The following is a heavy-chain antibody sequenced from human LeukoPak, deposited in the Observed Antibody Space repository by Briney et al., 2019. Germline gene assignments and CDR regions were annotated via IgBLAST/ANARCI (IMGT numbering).Heavy chain of an antibody. CDR3: AKDGTTASTVTTQGYFDY. J-gene: IGHJ4*02. CDR1: GFTFSSFA. V-gene: IGHV3-23*01. D-gene: IGHD4-17*01. CDR2: LSNTATHT. Sequence: GGSLRLSCAASGFTFSSFAMSWVRQAPGKGLEWVSYLSNTATHTYYVDSVKGRFSISRDNSNNMLYLQMNSLRAEDTAVYYCAKDGTTASTVTTQGYFDYWGQGTLVTVSS.